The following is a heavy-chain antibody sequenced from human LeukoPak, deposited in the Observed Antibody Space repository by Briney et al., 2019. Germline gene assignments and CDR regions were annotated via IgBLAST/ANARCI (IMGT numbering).Heavy chain of an antibody. Sequence: GESLKISCKGSGYSFTGYWIGWVRQMPGKGLEWMGIIYPGDSDTRYSPSFQGQVTISADKSISTAYLQWSSLKASDTAMYYCARSPSGIAAAGSYNWFDPWGQGTLVTVSS. CDR2: IYPGDSDT. J-gene: IGHJ5*02. D-gene: IGHD6-13*01. V-gene: IGHV5-51*01. CDR1: GYSFTGYW. CDR3: ARSPSGIAAAGSYNWFDP.